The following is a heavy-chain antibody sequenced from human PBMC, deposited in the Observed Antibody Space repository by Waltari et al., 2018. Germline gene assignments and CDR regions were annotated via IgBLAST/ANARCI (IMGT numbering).Heavy chain of an antibody. V-gene: IGHV4-38-2*01. D-gene: IGHD2-15*01. CDR3: ARIEVANLDY. CDR2: IYHSGST. CDR1: GYSISSGYY. Sequence: QVQLQESGPGLVKPSETLSLTCAVSGYSISSGYYWGWIRQPPGKGLEWIGSIYHSGSTYHNPSLKSRVTISVDTSKNQFSLKLSSVTAADTAVYYCARIEVANLDYWGQGTLVTVSS. J-gene: IGHJ4*02.